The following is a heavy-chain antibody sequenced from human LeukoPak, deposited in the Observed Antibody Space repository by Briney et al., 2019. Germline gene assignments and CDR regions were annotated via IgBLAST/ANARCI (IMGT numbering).Heavy chain of an antibody. CDR3: AKDIDGYSSSWSRLDY. Sequence: GGSLRLSCATSGFTFTSYGMNWVRQAPGKGLEWVSYIKGRFTISRDNAKNSLYLQMNSLRAEDTALYYCAKDIDGYSSSWSRLDYWGQGTLVTVSS. CDR2: I. J-gene: IGHJ4*02. D-gene: IGHD6-13*01. V-gene: IGHV3-21*05. CDR1: GFTFTSYG.